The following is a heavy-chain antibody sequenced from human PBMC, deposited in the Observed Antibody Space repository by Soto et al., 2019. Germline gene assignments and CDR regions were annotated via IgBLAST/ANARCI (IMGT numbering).Heavy chain of an antibody. CDR3: AIQWGGGVDGSGSDLDV. CDR2: IDPSDSYT. V-gene: IGHV5-10-1*03. Sequence: EVQLVQSGAEVKKPGESLRISCKGSGYSFTSYWISWVRQMPGKGLEWMGRIDPSDSYTNYSPSFQGHVTISADKSISTAYLQWSSLKASDTAMYYCAIQWGGGVDGSGSDLDVWGQGTTVTVSS. CDR1: GYSFTSYW. J-gene: IGHJ6*02. D-gene: IGHD3-10*01.